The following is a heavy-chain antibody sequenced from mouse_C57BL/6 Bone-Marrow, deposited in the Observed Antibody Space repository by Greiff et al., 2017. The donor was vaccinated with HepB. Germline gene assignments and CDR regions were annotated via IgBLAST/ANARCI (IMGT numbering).Heavy chain of an antibody. CDR2: INPSTGGT. V-gene: IGHV1-42*01. J-gene: IGHJ1*03. Sequence: EVQLQQSGPELVKPGASVKISCKASGYSFTGYYMNWVKQSPEKSLEWIGEINPSTGGTTYNQKFKAKATLTVDESSSTASMQLKSLTSEDSAVYYCASGVPHWYFDVWGTGTTVTVSS. CDR3: ASGVPHWYFDV. CDR1: GYSFTGYY. D-gene: IGHD5-1*01.